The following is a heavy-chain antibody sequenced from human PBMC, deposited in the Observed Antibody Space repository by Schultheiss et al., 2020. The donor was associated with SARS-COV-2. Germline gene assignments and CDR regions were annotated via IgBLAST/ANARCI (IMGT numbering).Heavy chain of an antibody. D-gene: IGHD2-15*01. Sequence: GESLKISCAASGFTFSSYAMSWVRQAPGKGLEWVSAISGSGGSTYYADSVKGRFTISRDNAKNSLYLQMNSLRAEDTAVYYCARDRDIVVVVAAIHYGMDVWGQGTTVTVSS. CDR2: ISGSGGST. J-gene: IGHJ6*02. CDR3: ARDRDIVVVVAAIHYGMDV. V-gene: IGHV3-23*01. CDR1: GFTFSSYA.